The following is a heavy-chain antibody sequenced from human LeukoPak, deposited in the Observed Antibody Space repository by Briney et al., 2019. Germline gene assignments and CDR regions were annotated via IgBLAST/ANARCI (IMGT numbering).Heavy chain of an antibody. V-gene: IGHV3-48*03. CDR1: GFTFSSYE. CDR2: ISSSGSTI. D-gene: IGHD6-13*01. CDR3: ARVHSSSWLAYYYYYYMDV. J-gene: IGHJ6*03. Sequence: GGSLRLSCAASGFTFSSYEMNWVRQAPGKGLEWVSYISSSGSTIYYADSVKGRFTISRDNAKNSLYLQMNSLRAGDTAVYYCARVHSSSWLAYYYYYYMDVWGKGTTVTVSS.